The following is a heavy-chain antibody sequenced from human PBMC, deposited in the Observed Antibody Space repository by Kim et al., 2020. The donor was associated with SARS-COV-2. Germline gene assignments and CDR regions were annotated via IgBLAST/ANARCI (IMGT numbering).Heavy chain of an antibody. CDR3: AKSVCGFDCYPDS. V-gene: IGHV3-30*18. CDR1: GFSFSTHG. CDR2: ISYDGSYK. J-gene: IGHJ4*02. Sequence: GGSLRLSCAAPGFSFSTHGMHWVRQGPGKGLEWVTGISYDGSYKYYVDSVKGRFTISRDNSKNTLYLQMNGLRAEDTAVYYCAKSVCGFDCYPDSWRQGTLVTVSS. D-gene: IGHD2-21*02.